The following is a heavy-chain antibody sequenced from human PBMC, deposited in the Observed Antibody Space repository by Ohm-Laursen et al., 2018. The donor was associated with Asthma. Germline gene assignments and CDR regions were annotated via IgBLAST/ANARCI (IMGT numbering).Heavy chain of an antibody. Sequence: SLRLSCAASGYSFSLYSIHWIRQAPGKGLEWVASISTASTFIYYADSVKGRFTISRDNSKNTLYLQMNSLRAEDTTVYYCARDRYSGSYYFFDYWGQGTLVTVSS. CDR3: ARDRYSGSYYFFDY. CDR2: ISTASTFI. D-gene: IGHD1-26*01. CDR1: GYSFSLYS. V-gene: IGHV3-21*01. J-gene: IGHJ4*02.